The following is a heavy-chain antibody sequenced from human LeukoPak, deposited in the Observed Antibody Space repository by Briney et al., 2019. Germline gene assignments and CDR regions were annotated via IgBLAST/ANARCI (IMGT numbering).Heavy chain of an antibody. CDR1: RFPFSRYA. CDR3: ARDTGSMAARYFDF. CDR2: IYSGGST. Sequence: GGSLRLSCAASRFPFSRYAMSWVRQAPGKGLEWVSVIYSGGSTYYADSVKGRFTISRDNSKNTLYLQMNSLRAEDTAVYYCARDTGSMAARYFDFWGQGTLVTVSS. V-gene: IGHV3-53*01. J-gene: IGHJ4*03. D-gene: IGHD2-8*02.